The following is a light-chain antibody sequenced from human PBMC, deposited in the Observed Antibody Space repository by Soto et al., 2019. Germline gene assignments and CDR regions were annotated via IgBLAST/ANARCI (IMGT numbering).Light chain of an antibody. V-gene: IGKV4-1*01. J-gene: IGKJ3*01. Sequence: DIVMTQSPDSLAVSLGERATIVCKSSQSVLYFSNNKNYLAWYQQKPGQPPKLLIYWASTRESGVPGRFSGSGSGTDFTLTISSLQAEDVAIYYCQQYYSTPFSFGPGTKVDIK. CDR1: QSVLYFSNNKNY. CDR3: QQYYSTPFS. CDR2: WAS.